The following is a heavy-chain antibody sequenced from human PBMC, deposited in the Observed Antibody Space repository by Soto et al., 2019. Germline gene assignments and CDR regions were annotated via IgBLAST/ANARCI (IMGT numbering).Heavy chain of an antibody. J-gene: IGHJ4*02. CDR2: ISFSSSSS. V-gene: IGHV3-23*01. CDR3: AKEISWDYYFDY. CDR1: GFTFSNSA. D-gene: IGHD1-26*01. Sequence: GGSLRLSCAASGFTFSNSAMSWVRQAPGKGLEWVSAISFSSSSSHYADPVKGRFTISRDNSKSTLYLQMNSPRAEDTAVYYCAKEISWDYYFDYWGQGALVTVSS.